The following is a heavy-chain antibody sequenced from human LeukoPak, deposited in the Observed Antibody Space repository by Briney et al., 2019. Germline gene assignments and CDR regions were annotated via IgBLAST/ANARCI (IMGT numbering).Heavy chain of an antibody. CDR1: GFTFSSYG. CDR3: ARGQVAVAVDY. Sequence: GGSLRLSCAASGFTFSSYGMHWVRQAPGKGLEWVAVIWYDGSNKYYADSVKGRFTISRDNSKNTLYLQMNSLRAEDTAVYYCARGQVAVAVDYRGQGTLVTVSS. J-gene: IGHJ4*02. D-gene: IGHD6-19*01. CDR2: IWYDGSNK. V-gene: IGHV3-33*01.